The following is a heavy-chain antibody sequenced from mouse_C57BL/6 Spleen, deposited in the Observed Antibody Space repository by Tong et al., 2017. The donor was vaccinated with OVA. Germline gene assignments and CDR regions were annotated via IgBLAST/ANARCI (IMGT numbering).Heavy chain of an antibody. J-gene: IGHJ2*01. D-gene: IGHD3-1*01. CDR2: LPGSGSTN. CDR3: REAARATSDY. V-gene: IGHV1-83*01. Sequence: VQLQQSGPELVKPGASVKMSCKASGYTFTSYVMHWVKQKPGQGLEWIGEILPGSGSTNYNEKFKGKATFTADTSSNTAYMQLSSLTSEDSAVDYCAREAARATSDYWGQGTTLTVSS. CDR1: YTFTSYVM.